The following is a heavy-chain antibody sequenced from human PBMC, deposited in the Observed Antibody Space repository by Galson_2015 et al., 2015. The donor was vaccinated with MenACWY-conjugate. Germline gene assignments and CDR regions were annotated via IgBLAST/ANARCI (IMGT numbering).Heavy chain of an antibody. D-gene: IGHD1-26*01. Sequence: SVKVSCKASGYTFTTYYIQRVRQAPGQGLEWMGIITPSGGSTNYAQKFKGRVTMTRDTSTSTVYMELSSLRSEDTAVYYCARSPDNRRVVGAAYYYYGMDVWGQGTTVTVSS. CDR2: ITPSGGST. CDR3: ARSPDNRRVVGAAYYYYGMDV. CDR1: GYTFTTYY. J-gene: IGHJ6*02. V-gene: IGHV1-46*01.